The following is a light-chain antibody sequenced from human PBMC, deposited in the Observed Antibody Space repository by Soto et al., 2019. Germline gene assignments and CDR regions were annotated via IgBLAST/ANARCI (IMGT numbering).Light chain of an antibody. CDR1: QNVGSN. V-gene: IGKV3D-15*01. J-gene: IGKJ5*01. CDR2: GAS. CDR3: QQYNNWPIT. Sequence: EIVMTQSPATLSVSPGGRATLSCMASQNVGSNLAWYQQKPGRAPRLLIYGASTRATGIPARFSGSGSVTEFTLTISSLQSEDFAVYYCQQYNNWPITFGQGTRLEIK.